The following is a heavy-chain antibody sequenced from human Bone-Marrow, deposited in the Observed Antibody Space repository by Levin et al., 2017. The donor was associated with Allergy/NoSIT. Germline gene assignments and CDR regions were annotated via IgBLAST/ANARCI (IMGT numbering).Heavy chain of an antibody. CDR3: ARGCSGGTCFLLDF. CDR1: GYTFTGYH. CDR2: INPSSGAT. J-gene: IGHJ4*02. Sequence: ASVKVSCKASGYTFTGYHMHWVRQAPGRGLEWMGWINPSSGATNYAQKFQGWVTMTRDTSINTAYMELSRLKSDDTAMYYCARGCSGGTCFLLDFWGQGALVTVSS. D-gene: IGHD2-15*01. V-gene: IGHV1-2*04.